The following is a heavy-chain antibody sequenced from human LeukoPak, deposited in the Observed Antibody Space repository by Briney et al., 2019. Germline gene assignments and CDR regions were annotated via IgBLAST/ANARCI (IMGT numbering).Heavy chain of an antibody. J-gene: IGHJ3*02. Sequence: GAPVKVSCKASGYTFTSYYMHWVRQAPGQGLEWMGIINPSGGSTSYAQKFQGRVTMTRDTSTSTVYMELSSLRSEDTAVYYCARETGIDAFDIWGQGTMVTVSS. CDR2: INPSGGST. CDR1: GYTFTSYY. V-gene: IGHV1-46*03. CDR3: ARETGIDAFDI. D-gene: IGHD3-9*01.